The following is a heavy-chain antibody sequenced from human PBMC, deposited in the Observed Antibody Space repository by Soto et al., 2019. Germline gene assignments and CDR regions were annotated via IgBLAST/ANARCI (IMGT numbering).Heavy chain of an antibody. J-gene: IGHJ5*02. CDR3: ARDPGYCSGGSCYSRGGWFDP. CDR1: GGTFSSYA. D-gene: IGHD2-15*01. CDR2: IIPIFGTA. Sequence: QVQLVQSGAEVKKPGSSVKVSCKASGGTFSSYAISWVRQAPGQGLEWMGGIIPIFGTANYAQKFQGRVTITAGESTSTAYMELSSLRSEDTAVYYCARDPGYCSGGSCYSRGGWFDPWGQGTLVTVSS. V-gene: IGHV1-69*01.